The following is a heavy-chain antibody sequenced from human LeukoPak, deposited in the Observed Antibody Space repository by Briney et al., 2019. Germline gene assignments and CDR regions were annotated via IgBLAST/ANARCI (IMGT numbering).Heavy chain of an antibody. CDR2: IYYSGST. CDR1: GGSISSYY. V-gene: IGHV4-59*01. J-gene: IGHJ4*02. CDR3: ARERPLGFYFDY. Sequence: SETLSLTCTVSGGSISSYYWSWIRQPPGKGLEWIGYIYYSGSTNYNPSLKSRVTISVDTSKNQFSLKLSSVTAADTAVYYCARERPLGFYFDYWGQGTLVAVSS. D-gene: IGHD6-25*01.